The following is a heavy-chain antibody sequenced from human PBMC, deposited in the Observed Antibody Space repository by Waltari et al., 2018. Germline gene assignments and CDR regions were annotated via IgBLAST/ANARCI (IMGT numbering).Heavy chain of an antibody. Sequence: QVQLVQSGAEVKKPGASVKVSCKASGYTFTGYYMHWVRQAPGQGLEWMGWINPNSGGTNYAQKFQGWVTMTRDTSISTAYMELSRLRSDDTAVDYCASCSGGSCYSNAFDIWGQGTMVTVSS. CDR2: INPNSGGT. V-gene: IGHV1-2*04. D-gene: IGHD2-15*01. CDR3: ASCSGGSCYSNAFDI. CDR1: GYTFTGYY. J-gene: IGHJ3*02.